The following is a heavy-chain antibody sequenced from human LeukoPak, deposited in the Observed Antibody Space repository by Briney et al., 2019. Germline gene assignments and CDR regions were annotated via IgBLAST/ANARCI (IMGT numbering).Heavy chain of an antibody. V-gene: IGHV4-4*07. Sequence: PSETLSLTCTVSGGSISSYYWSWIRQPAGKGLEWVGRIHTSGSTNYNPSLKSRVTMSVDTSKNQFSLKLSSVTAADTAVYYCARGGGSYFYYYYYMDVWGKGTTVTISS. CDR2: IHTSGST. D-gene: IGHD1-26*01. CDR1: GGSISSYY. J-gene: IGHJ6*03. CDR3: ARGGGSYFYYYYYMDV.